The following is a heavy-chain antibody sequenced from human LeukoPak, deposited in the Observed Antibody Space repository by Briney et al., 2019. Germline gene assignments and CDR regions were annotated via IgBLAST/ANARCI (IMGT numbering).Heavy chain of an antibody. J-gene: IGHJ4*02. CDR3: ARVGLGGSGRYEGGFDY. CDR1: GFTFSSYG. CDR2: ICNDGSNK. V-gene: IGHV3-33*01. D-gene: IGHD3-10*01. Sequence: GGSLRLSCAASGFTFSSYGMHWVRQAPGKGLEWVAVICNDGSNKYYADYVKGRVTITRDKSNNTLYPQMNSLRAEDTAVYYCARVGLGGSGRYEGGFDYWGQGTLVTVSS.